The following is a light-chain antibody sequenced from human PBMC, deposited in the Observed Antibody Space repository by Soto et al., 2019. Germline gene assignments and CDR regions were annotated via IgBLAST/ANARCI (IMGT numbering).Light chain of an antibody. CDR3: QQHADWPLT. CDR2: AAS. J-gene: IGKJ4*02. V-gene: IGKV3-11*01. CDR1: RSVGNN. Sequence: EIVLTHSPATVSLSPGERATLSCRASRSVGNNLAWYQKKPGQAPVLLIYAASTRATGIPARFSGSGSGTDFTLTISSLEPEDFAGYYCQQHADWPLTFGGGTKVEIK.